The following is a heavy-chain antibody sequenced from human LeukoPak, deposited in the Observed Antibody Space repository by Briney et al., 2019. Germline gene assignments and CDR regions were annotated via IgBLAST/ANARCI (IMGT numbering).Heavy chain of an antibody. CDR2: INAGNGNT. CDR1: GYTFTSYA. CDR3: ARWVLIAVAGTSYFDY. D-gene: IGHD6-19*01. J-gene: IGHJ4*02. Sequence: ASVKVSCKASGYTFTSYAMHWVRQAPGQRLEWMGWINAGNGNTKYSQKFQGRVTITADESTSTAYMELSSLRSEDTAVYYCARWVLIAVAGTSYFDYWGQGTLVTVSS. V-gene: IGHV1-3*01.